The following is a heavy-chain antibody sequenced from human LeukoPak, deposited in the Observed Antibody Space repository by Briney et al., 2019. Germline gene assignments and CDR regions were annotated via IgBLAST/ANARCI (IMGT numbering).Heavy chain of an antibody. CDR2: ISDSGGRT. J-gene: IGHJ4*02. D-gene: IGHD3-22*01. V-gene: IGHV3-23*01. CDR1: GITLSTYG. CDR3: AKRGVVIRVILVGFHKEAYYFDS. Sequence: GGSLRLSCAVSGITLSTYGMSWVRQAPGKGLEWVAGISDSGGRTNYADSVKGRFTISRDNPKNTLFLQMNSLRAEDTAVYFCAKRGVVIRVILVGFHKEAYYFDSWGQGALVTVSS.